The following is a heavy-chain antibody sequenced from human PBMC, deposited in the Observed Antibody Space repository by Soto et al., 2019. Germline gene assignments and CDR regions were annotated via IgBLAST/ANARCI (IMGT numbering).Heavy chain of an antibody. D-gene: IGHD2-2*01. CDR1: GGSISRSTYY. Sequence: SETLSLTCTVSGGSISRSTYYWGWIRQPPGKGLGWIGSIYYSGSTYYRPSLKSRVTISVDTSKNQFSLKLSSVTAADTAVYYCARQVPAAKRLGWFDPWGQGTLVTVSS. J-gene: IGHJ5*02. CDR3: ARQVPAAKRLGWFDP. CDR2: IYYSGST. V-gene: IGHV4-39*01.